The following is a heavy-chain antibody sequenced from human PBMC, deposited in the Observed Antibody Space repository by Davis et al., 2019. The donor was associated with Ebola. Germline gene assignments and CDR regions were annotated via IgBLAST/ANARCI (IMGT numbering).Heavy chain of an antibody. J-gene: IGHJ4*02. CDR2: IPPDGNEK. CDR3: ASDHVTIFGEEYYLDV. V-gene: IGHV3-30*03. D-gene: IGHD3-3*01. CDR1: AFTFSSYS. Sequence: PAGSLTLSCAASAFTFSSYSMNWVRHAPGKGLEWVAVIPPDGNEKKFADSVKGRFTISRDNSQNTVDLQMSSLRLDDTAIYYCASDHVTIFGEEYYLDVWGRGSLVTVTS.